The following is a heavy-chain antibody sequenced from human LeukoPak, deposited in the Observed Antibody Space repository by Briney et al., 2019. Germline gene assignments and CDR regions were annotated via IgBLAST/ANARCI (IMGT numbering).Heavy chain of an antibody. CDR2: ISGSDGST. D-gene: IGHD3-10*01. Sequence: GGSVRLSCAASGFTFSSYGMSWVRQAPGKGLEGVSGISGSDGSTYYADSVKGRFTISRDNSKNTLYLQMDSLRAEDTAVYYCAKCTGSGTYLPLDYWGQGTLVTVSS. J-gene: IGHJ4*02. CDR3: AKCTGSGTYLPLDY. CDR1: GFTFSSYG. V-gene: IGHV3-23*01.